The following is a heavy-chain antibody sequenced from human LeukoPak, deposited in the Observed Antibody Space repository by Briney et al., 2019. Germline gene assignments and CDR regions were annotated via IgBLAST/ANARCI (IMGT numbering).Heavy chain of an antibody. J-gene: IGHJ4*02. CDR3: ARSIRGYSSGWYYFDY. CDR2: FYHSGIT. CDR1: GYSISSGYF. D-gene: IGHD6-19*01. Sequence: SETLSLTCTVSGYSISSGYFWGWIRQPPGKGLEWIGSFYHSGITYYNPSLKSRVTISVEMSKNQFSLKLSSVTAADTAVYYCARSIRGYSSGWYYFDYWGQGTLITVSS. V-gene: IGHV4-38-2*02.